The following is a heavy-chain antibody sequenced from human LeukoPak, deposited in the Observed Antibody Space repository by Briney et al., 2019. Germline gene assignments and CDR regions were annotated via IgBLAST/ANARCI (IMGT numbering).Heavy chain of an antibody. V-gene: IGHV4-59*01. J-gene: IGHJ6*02. CDR3: ARDIFAQPGNYYYYGMDV. D-gene: IGHD7-27*01. CDR2: IYYSGST. Sequence: SETLSLTCTVSGGSISSYYWSWIRQPPGKGLEWIGYIYYSGSTNYNPSLKGRVTISVDTSKNQFSLKLSSVTAADTAVYYCARDIFAQPGNYYYYGMDVWGQGTTVTVSS. CDR1: GGSISSYY.